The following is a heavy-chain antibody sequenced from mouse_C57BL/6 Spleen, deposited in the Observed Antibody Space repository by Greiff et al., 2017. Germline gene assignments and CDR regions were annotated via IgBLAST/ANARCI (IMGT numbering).Heavy chain of an antibody. CDR1: GYAFSSSW. D-gene: IGHD2-1*01. Sequence: QVQLQQSGPELVKPGASVKISCKASGYAFSSSWMNWVKQRPGKGLEWIGRIYPGDGDTNYNGKFKGKATLTADKSSSTAYMQLSSLTSEDSAVYFCARGGIYYGNYVAWFAYWGQGTLVTVSA. J-gene: IGHJ3*01. CDR3: ARGGIYYGNYVAWFAY. CDR2: IYPGDGDT. V-gene: IGHV1-82*01.